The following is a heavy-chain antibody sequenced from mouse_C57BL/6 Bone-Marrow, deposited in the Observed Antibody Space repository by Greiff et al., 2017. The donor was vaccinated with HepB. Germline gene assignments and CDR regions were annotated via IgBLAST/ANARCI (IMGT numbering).Heavy chain of an antibody. D-gene: IGHD1-1*01. CDR3: ARGGTTVVLDY. J-gene: IGHJ2*01. CDR2: IDPSDSYT. Sequence: QVQLQQPGAELVMPGASVKLSCKASGYTFTSYWMHWVKQRPGQGLEWIGEIDPSDSYTNYNQKFKGKSTLTVDKSSSTAYMQLSSLTSEDSAVYYCARGGTTVVLDYWGQGTTLTVSS. V-gene: IGHV1-69*01. CDR1: GYTFTSYW.